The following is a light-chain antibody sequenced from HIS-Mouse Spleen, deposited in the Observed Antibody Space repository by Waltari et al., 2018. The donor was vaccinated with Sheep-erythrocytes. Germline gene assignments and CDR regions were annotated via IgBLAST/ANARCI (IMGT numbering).Light chain of an antibody. CDR3: CSYAGSYTVV. V-gene: IGLV2-11*01. CDR2: DVS. Sequence: QSALTQPRSVSGSPGQSVTISCTGTSSDVGGYNYFSWYQQHPGKAPKLMIYDVSNRPSGVPDRFSGSKSGNTASLTISGLQAEDEADYYCCSYAGSYTVVFGGGTKLTVL. J-gene: IGLJ2*01. CDR1: SSDVGGYNY.